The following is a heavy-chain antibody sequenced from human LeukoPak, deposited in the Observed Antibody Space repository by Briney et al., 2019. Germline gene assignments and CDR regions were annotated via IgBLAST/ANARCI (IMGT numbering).Heavy chain of an antibody. CDR3: ARGRNYYDSSGYQPGDYYYGMDV. Sequence: PSETLSLTCTVSGGSISSYYWSWIRQPPGKGLEWIGYIYYSGSTNYNPSLKSRVTISVDTSKNQFSLKLSSVTAADTAVYYCARGRNYYDSSGYQPGDYYYGMDVWGQGTTVTVSS. J-gene: IGHJ6*02. D-gene: IGHD3-22*01. CDR2: IYYSGST. V-gene: IGHV4-59*12. CDR1: GGSISSYY.